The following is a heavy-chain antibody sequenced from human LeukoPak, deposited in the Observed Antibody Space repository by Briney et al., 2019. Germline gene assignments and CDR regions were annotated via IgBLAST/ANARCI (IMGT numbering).Heavy chain of an antibody. J-gene: IGHJ6*02. CDR2: TYYRSKWYN. Sequence: SQTLSLTCAISGDSDSSISVAWNWIRQSPSRGLEWLGRTYYRSKWYNEYAVSVKGRMNINPDPSKNQFSLQLNSVTPEDTAVYYCALARSEYHYGMDVWGQGATVTVSS. CDR1: GDSDSSISVA. CDR3: ALARSEYHYGMDV. V-gene: IGHV6-1*01.